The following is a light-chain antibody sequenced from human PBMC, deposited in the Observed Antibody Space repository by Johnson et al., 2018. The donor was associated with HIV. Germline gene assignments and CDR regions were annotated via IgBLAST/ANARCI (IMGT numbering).Light chain of an antibody. CDR2: ENK. J-gene: IGLJ1*01. V-gene: IGLV1-51*02. Sequence: QSALTQPPSVSAAPGQMVSISCSGSSSNIGKNYVSWYQQFPGTAPKLLIHENKKRPSGIPDRFSGSKSGATATLGITGLQTGDEADYYCGIWDASLSPLYVFGSGTTITVL. CDR1: SSNIGKNY. CDR3: GIWDASLSPLYV.